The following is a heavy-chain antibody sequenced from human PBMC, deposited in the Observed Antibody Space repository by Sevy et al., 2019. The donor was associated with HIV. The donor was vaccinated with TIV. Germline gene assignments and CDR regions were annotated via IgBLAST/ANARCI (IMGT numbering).Heavy chain of an antibody. CDR2: ISWNSGSI. V-gene: IGHV3-9*01. CDR3: AKGVDYGVTNWFDP. Sequence: GGSLRLSCAASGFTFDDYAMHWFRQAPGKGLDGVSGISWNSGSIGYADSVKGRFTISRDKAKNSLYLQMNSLRAEDTALYYCAKGVDYGVTNWFDPWGQGTLVTVSS. J-gene: IGHJ5*02. CDR1: GFTFDDYA. D-gene: IGHD3-10*01.